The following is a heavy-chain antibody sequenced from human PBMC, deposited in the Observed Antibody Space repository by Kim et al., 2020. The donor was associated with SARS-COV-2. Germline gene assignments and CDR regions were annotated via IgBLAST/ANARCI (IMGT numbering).Heavy chain of an antibody. J-gene: IGHJ3*02. Sequence: KSRVTISVDTSKNQFSLKLSSVTAADTAVYYCAGESIMITFGGVLDAFDIWGQGTMVTVSS. D-gene: IGHD3-16*01. CDR3: AGESIMITFGGVLDAFDI. V-gene: IGHV4-34*01.